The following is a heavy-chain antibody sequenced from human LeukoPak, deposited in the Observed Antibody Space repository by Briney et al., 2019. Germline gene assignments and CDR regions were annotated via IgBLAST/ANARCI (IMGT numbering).Heavy chain of an antibody. CDR2: IRYDGSNK. CDR1: GFTFSSYS. D-gene: IGHD3-22*01. J-gene: IGHJ4*02. V-gene: IGHV3-30*02. CDR3: ATRDSRGPGPGDY. Sequence: GGSLRLSCAASGFTFSSYSMNWVRQAPGKGLEWVAFIRYDGSNKYYADSVKGRFTISRDNSKNTLYLQMNSLRTEDTAVYYCATRDSRGPGPGDYWGQGTLVTVSS.